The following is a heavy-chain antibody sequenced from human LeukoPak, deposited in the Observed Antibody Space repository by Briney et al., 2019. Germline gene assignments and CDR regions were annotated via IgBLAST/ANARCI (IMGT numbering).Heavy chain of an antibody. V-gene: IGHV4-34*01. J-gene: IGHJ4*02. D-gene: IGHD3-22*01. Sequence: PSETLSLTCAVYGGSFSGYYWSWIRQPPGKGLEWIGEINHSGSTNYNPSLKSRVTISVDTSKNQFCLKLSSVTAADTAVYYCARGRYYYDSSGYYLDYWGQGTLVTVSS. CDR3: ARGRYYYDSSGYYLDY. CDR2: INHSGST. CDR1: GGSFSGYY.